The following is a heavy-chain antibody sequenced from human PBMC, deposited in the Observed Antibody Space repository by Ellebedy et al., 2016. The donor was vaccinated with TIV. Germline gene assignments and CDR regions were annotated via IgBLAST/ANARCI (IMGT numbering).Heavy chain of an antibody. Sequence: PGGSLRLSCAGSGFNLNDYYMRWIRQAPGKGLEWVSYISTSSTYTNYGDSVKGRFTISKNNAKNSLYLQMNSLRAEDTAVYYCARGEVGAYGMDVWGQGTTVTVSS. D-gene: IGHD1-26*01. CDR3: ARGEVGAYGMDV. V-gene: IGHV3-11*06. J-gene: IGHJ6*02. CDR2: ISTSSTYT. CDR1: GFNLNDYY.